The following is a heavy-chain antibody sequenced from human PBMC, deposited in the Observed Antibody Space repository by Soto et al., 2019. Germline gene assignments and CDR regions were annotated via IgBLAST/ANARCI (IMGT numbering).Heavy chain of an antibody. D-gene: IGHD3-3*01. CDR1: GFTFDDYA. CDR2: ISWNSGSI. J-gene: IGHJ3*02. V-gene: IGHV3-9*01. Sequence: EVQLVESGGGLVQPGRSLRLSCAASGFTFDDYAMHWVRQAPGKGLEWVSGISWNSGSIGYADSVKGRFTISRDNAKNSLYLQMNSLRAEDTALYYCAKDIAGLPIFGVVDAFDIWGQGTMVTVSS. CDR3: AKDIAGLPIFGVVDAFDI.